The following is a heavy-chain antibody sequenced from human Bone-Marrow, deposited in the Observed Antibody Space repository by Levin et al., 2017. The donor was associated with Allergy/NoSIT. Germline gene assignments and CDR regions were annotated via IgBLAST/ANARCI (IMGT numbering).Heavy chain of an antibody. CDR3: ARDFSLWLPYYYGMDV. CDR1: GFTFSSYA. CDR2: ISYDGSNK. D-gene: IGHD5-24*01. V-gene: IGHV3-30-3*01. J-gene: IGHJ6*02. Sequence: LGESLKISCAASGFTFSSYAMHWVRQAPGKGLEWVAVISYDGSNKYYADSVKGRFTISRDNSKNTLYLQMNSLRAEDTAVYYCARDFSLWLPYYYGMDVWGQGTTVTVSS.